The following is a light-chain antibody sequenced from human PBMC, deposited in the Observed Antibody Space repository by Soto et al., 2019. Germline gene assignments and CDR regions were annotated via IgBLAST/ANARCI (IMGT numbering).Light chain of an antibody. J-gene: IGLJ2*01. V-gene: IGLV2-11*01. CDR2: DVS. Sequence: QSALTQPRSVSGSPGQSVTISCTGTSSDVGGYNYVSWYQQHPGKAPKLMIYDVSKRPSGVPDRCSGSKSGNTASLTISGHQAEDEADYYCCSYAGSYTVVFGGGTKLTVL. CDR1: SSDVGGYNY. CDR3: CSYAGSYTVV.